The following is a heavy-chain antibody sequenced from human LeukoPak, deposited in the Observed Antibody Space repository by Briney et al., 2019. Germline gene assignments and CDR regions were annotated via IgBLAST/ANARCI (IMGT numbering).Heavy chain of an antibody. CDR3: AREAEIVATPDYYYMDV. J-gene: IGHJ6*03. D-gene: IGHD5-12*01. Sequence: SETLSLTCTVSGGSISSYYWSWIRQPAGKGLEWIGRIYTSGSTNYNPSLKSRVTISVDTSKNQFSLKLSSVTAADTAVYYCAREAEIVATPDYYYMDVWGKGTTVTVSS. V-gene: IGHV4-4*07. CDR1: GGSISSYY. CDR2: IYTSGST.